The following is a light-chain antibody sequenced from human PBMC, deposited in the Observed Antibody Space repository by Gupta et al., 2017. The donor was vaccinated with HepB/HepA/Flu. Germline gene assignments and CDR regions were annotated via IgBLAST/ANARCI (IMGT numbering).Light chain of an antibody. Sequence: EVVMTQSPLSLPVTLGQSASISCKSSQSLVHTDGYIYLNWFHQRPGQSPRRLIYKVSKRDLGVPDRFSGSGSGTDFTLKSSRGEDEDVGVYYCMQGKFSRTFGQGTKVEI. V-gene: IGKV2-30*02. CDR2: KVS. CDR3: MQGKFSRT. CDR1: QSLVHTDGYIY. J-gene: IGKJ1*01.